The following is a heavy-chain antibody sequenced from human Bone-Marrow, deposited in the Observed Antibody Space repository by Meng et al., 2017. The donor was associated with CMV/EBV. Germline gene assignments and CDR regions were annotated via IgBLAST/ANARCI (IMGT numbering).Heavy chain of an antibody. D-gene: IGHD3-3*01. CDR3: AVWSGSYYGMDV. J-gene: IGHJ6*02. Sequence: SVQVSCNASGGTFSSYAISWVRRAPGQGLEWMGGIIPIFGTANYAQKFQGRVTITTDESTSTAYMELSSPRSEDKAVYYCAVWSGSYYGMDVWGQGTTVTVSS. CDR2: IIPIFGTA. V-gene: IGHV1-69*05. CDR1: GGTFSSYA.